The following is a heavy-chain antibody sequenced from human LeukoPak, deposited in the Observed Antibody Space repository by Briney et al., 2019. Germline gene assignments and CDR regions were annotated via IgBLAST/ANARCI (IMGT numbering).Heavy chain of an antibody. Sequence: ASVKVSCKASGYTFTSHYMHWVRQAPGQGLEWMGIINPSGGSTSYAQKFQGRVTMTRDTSTSTVYMELSSLRSEDTAVYYCAREELSPSIAVAGTLDYWGQGTLVTVSS. V-gene: IGHV1-46*01. J-gene: IGHJ4*02. CDR1: GYTFTSHY. CDR2: INPSGGST. D-gene: IGHD6-19*01. CDR3: AREELSPSIAVAGTLDY.